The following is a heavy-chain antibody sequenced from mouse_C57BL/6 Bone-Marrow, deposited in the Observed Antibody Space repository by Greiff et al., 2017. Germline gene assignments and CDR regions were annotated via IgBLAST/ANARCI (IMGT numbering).Heavy chain of an antibody. CDR1: GFSLTSYG. CDR2: IWSGGST. J-gene: IGHJ4*01. CDR3: ARNYGGYYGNAMDY. D-gene: IGHD1-1*01. V-gene: IGHV2-2*01. Sequence: QVQLQQSGPGLVQPSQSLSITCTVSGFSLTSYGVHWVRQSPGKGLDWLGVIWSGGSTDYNAAFISRLSISKDNSKSQVFFKMNSLQADDTAIYYWARNYGGYYGNAMDYWGQGTSVTVSS.